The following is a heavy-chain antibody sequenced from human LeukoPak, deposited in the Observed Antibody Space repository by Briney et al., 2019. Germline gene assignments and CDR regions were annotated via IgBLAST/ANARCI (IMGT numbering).Heavy chain of an antibody. CDR1: GFTFSSHW. CDR2: INQDGSDK. CDR3: AAGTRSGAFDI. V-gene: IGHV3-7*01. J-gene: IGHJ3*02. Sequence: PGGSLRLSCAASGFTFSSHWMNWVRQAPGKGLEWVAKINQDGSDKYYVDSVKGRFTIARDNAKNSLFLQMNSLRAEGTAVYYCAAGTRSGAFDIWGQGTMVTVSS. D-gene: IGHD6-13*01.